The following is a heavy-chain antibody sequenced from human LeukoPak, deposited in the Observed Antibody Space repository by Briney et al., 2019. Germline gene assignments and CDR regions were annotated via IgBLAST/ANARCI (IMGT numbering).Heavy chain of an antibody. J-gene: IGHJ4*02. Sequence: GGSLRLSCAASGFSFSTYWMSWVRQAPGKGLEWVANIKQDGSEKYYVDSVKGRFTISRDNAKNSLYLQMNSLGADDTAVYYCARDLTYHYDPTSDYWGQGTLVTVSS. CDR3: ARDLTYHYDPTSDY. CDR2: IKQDGSEK. V-gene: IGHV3-7*01. CDR1: GFSFSTYW. D-gene: IGHD3-22*01.